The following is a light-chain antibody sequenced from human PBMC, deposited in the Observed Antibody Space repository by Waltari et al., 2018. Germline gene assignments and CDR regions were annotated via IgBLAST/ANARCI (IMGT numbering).Light chain of an antibody. Sequence: DIVMTQSPDSLAVSLGERATINCKSSQSVLYSSNNKNYLAWYQQKPGQPPKLLIYGASTREAGVPYRFSGSGSGTDFTLTISSLQAEDVAVYYCQQYYSTLTFGQGTKVEIK. CDR3: QQYYSTLT. CDR1: QSVLYSSNNKNY. J-gene: IGKJ1*01. CDR2: GAS. V-gene: IGKV4-1*01.